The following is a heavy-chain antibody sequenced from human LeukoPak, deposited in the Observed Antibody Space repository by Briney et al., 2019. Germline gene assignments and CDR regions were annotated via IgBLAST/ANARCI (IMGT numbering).Heavy chain of an antibody. J-gene: IGHJ4*02. CDR3: AKEGGYSSTWY. CDR2: IYSGGST. V-gene: IGHV3-53*01. CDR1: GFTVSSNY. Sequence: GGSLRLSCAASGFTVSSNYMSWVRQAPGKGLEWVSVIYSGGSTYYADSVKGRVTISRDNRKNTLHLEMNSLRAEDTAVYYCAKEGGYSSTWYWGQGTLATVSS. D-gene: IGHD6-13*01.